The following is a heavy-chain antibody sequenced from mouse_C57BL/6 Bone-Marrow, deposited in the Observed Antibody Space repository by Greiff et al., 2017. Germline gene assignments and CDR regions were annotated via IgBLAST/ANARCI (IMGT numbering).Heavy chain of an antibody. D-gene: IGHD1-1*01. CDR1: GYTFTSYV. CDR2: IYIGNGYT. J-gene: IGHJ2*01. CDR3: ASHYYGSSEDYFDY. V-gene: IGHV1-58*01. Sequence: VQLQQSGAELVRPGSSVKMSCKTSGYTFTSYVINWVKQRPGQGLEWIGYIYIGNGYTEYNEKFKGKATLTSDTSSSTAYMQLSSLTSEDSAIYFCASHYYGSSEDYFDYWGQGTTLTVSS.